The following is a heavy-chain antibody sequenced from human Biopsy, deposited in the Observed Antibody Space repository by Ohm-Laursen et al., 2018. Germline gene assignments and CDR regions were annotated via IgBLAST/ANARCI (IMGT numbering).Heavy chain of an antibody. Sequence: GASVKVSCKASGYTFTGYHVHWVRQAPGQGLEWMEWINAKTGDTNYAQKFQGRVTMTRDTSISTAYVDLSSLRSGDTAVYYCTRGGYYYDSLAYYYWFDPWGQGTLVTVSS. J-gene: IGHJ5*02. CDR1: GYTFTGYH. CDR2: INAKTGDT. CDR3: TRGGYYYDSLAYYYWFDP. V-gene: IGHV1-2*02. D-gene: IGHD3-22*01.